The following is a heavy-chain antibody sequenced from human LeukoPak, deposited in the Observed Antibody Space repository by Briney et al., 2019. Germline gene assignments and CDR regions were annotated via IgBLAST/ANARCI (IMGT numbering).Heavy chain of an antibody. CDR1: GFTFSSYW. CDR2: IKQDGSEK. V-gene: IGHV3-7*01. CDR3: ARDKGGYKYLWVY. J-gene: IGHJ4*02. D-gene: IGHD5-24*01. Sequence: PGGSLRLSCAASGFTFSSYWMGWVRQAPGKGLEWVANIKQDGSEKYYVDSVKGRFTISRDNAKNSLYLQMNSLRAEDTAVYYCARDKGGYKYLWVYWGQGTLVTVSS.